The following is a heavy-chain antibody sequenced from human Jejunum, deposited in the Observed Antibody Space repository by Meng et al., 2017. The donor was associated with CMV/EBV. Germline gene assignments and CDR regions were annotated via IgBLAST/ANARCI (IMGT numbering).Heavy chain of an antibody. CDR2: IKQDGSEK. J-gene: IGHJ1*01. D-gene: IGHD1-14*01. CDR3: ARDPETGIWPHYFHH. V-gene: IGHV3-7*04. Sequence: EVQLVESGGALVQPGGSLRLSGAGFGFTFNSYWMNWVRQAPGKGLEWVANIKQDGSEKYYVDSVKGRFTISRDNAKNSLYLQMNSLRVEDTAVYYCARDPETGIWPHYFHHWGQVTLVTVSS. CDR1: GFTFNSYW.